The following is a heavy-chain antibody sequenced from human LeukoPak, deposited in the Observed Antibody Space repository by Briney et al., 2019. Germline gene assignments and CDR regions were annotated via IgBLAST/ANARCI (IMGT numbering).Heavy chain of an antibody. CDR1: GFTFSSYG. J-gene: IGHJ6*04. V-gene: IGHV3-74*01. CDR3: ARVFGIVVVPSALDV. Sequence: GGSLRLSCAASGFTFSSYGMHWVRQAPGKGLVWVSRINSDGINTSYADSVKGRFTISRDNAKNSLYLQMNSLRVEDTAVYYCARVFGIVVVPSALDVWGKGTTVTISS. CDR2: INSDGINT. D-gene: IGHD2-2*01.